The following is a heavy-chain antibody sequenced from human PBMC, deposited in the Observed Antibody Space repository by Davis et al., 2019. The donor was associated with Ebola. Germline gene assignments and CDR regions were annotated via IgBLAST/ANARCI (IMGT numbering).Heavy chain of an antibody. V-gene: IGHV4-59*12. Sequence: MPSETLSLTCTVSGGSISSYYWSWIRQPPGKGLEWIGYIYYSGSTNYNPSLKSRVTISVDTSKNQFSLKLSSVTAADTAVYYCARVGVVVPAAISNYYYYYGMDVWGQGTTVTVSS. J-gene: IGHJ6*02. CDR3: ARVGVVVPAAISNYYYYYGMDV. CDR2: IYYSGST. CDR1: GGSISSYY. D-gene: IGHD2-2*01.